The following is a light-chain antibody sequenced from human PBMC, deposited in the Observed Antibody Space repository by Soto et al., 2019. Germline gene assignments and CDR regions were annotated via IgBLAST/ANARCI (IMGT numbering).Light chain of an antibody. Sequence: EIVMTQSPATLSVSPGESATLSCRASQSISSNKLAWYQQKPGQAPRLLMYGVSNWATGIPARFSGSGSGTEFTLTIRSLQSEDFAVYYCQQYDYWPRTFGQGTKVDIK. CDR1: QSISSN. CDR2: GVS. V-gene: IGKV3-15*01. J-gene: IGKJ1*01. CDR3: QQYDYWPRT.